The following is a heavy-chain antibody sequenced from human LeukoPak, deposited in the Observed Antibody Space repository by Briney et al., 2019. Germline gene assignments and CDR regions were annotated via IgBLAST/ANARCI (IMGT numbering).Heavy chain of an antibody. Sequence: GCSLTLSCAASGFTFNSYGMHLLRQAPAKALEGVAVIWYDGSNKYYADSVKGRFPTSRDNSKNTLYLQMNSLRAEDTAVYYCAKGGDLNTYYYDSSGYYFGYWGQGTLVTVSS. V-gene: IGHV3-33*06. CDR1: GFTFNSYG. CDR2: IWYDGSNK. J-gene: IGHJ4*02. CDR3: AKGGDLNTYYYDSSGYYFGY. D-gene: IGHD3-22*01.